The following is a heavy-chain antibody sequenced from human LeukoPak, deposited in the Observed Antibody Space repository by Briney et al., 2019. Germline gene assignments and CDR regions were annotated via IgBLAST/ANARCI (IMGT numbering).Heavy chain of an antibody. CDR1: GGSISSSSYY. J-gene: IGHJ4*02. Sequence: PSETLSLTCTVSGGSISSSSYYWGWIRQPPGKGLEWIGSIYYSGSTYYNPSLKSRVTISVDTSKNQFSLKLSSVTAADTAVYYCARDENSGSAPGFDYWGQGTLVTVSS. V-gene: IGHV4-39*07. CDR3: ARDENSGSAPGFDY. CDR2: IYYSGST. D-gene: IGHD1-26*01.